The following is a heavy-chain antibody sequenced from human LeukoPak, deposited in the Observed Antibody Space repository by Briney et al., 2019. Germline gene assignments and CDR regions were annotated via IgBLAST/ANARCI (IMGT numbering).Heavy chain of an antibody. CDR2: FYLEDGQT. V-gene: IGHV1-24*01. J-gene: IGHJ6*02. CDR1: GYTLSQFV. CDR3: TGHRYDSGWDLGARDYYYYGMDV. Sequence: ASVRVSCKVSGYTLSQFVMHWVRQAPGKGLEWMGGFYLEDGQTTYAQRFQGRVSMTEDTSTDTAYMELSILSSDDTAVYYCTGHRYDSGWDLGARDYYYYGMDVWGQGTTVTVSS. D-gene: IGHD3-22*01.